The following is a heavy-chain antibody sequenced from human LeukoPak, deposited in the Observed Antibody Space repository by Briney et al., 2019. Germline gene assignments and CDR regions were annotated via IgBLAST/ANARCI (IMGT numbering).Heavy chain of an antibody. V-gene: IGHV3-23*01. D-gene: IGHD2-2*02. CDR3: ARDDVVVPAAIYDY. CDR1: GFTFSSYA. CDR2: IRGSGHST. Sequence: GGSLRLSCAASGFTFSSYAMSWVRQAPGKGLEWVSSIRGSGHSTYYADSVKGRFTISRDNFKNMPYLQMNSLTAADTAVYYCARDDVVVPAAIYDYWGQGTLVTVSS. J-gene: IGHJ4*02.